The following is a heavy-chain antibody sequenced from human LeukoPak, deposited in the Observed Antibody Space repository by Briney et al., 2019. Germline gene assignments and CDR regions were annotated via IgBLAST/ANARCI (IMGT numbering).Heavy chain of an antibody. Sequence: ASVKVSCKASGYTFTSYGISWVRQAPGQGLEWMGIINPSGGSTSYAQKFQGRVTMTRDTSTSTVYMELSSLRSEDTAVYYCARVYNWNYSDYYYYGMDVWGQGTTVTVSS. D-gene: IGHD1-7*01. CDR3: ARVYNWNYSDYYYYGMDV. CDR2: INPSGGST. J-gene: IGHJ6*02. CDR1: GYTFTSYG. V-gene: IGHV1-46*01.